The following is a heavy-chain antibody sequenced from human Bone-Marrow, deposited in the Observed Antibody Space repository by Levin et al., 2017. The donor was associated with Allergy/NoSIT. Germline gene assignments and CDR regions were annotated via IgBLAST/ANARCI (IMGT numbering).Heavy chain of an antibody. CDR3: ATGRPDTYYDILTGYGNYGMDV. CDR2: FDPEDGET. Sequence: PAASVKVSCKVSGYTLTELSMHWVRQAPGKGLEWMGGFDPEDGETIYAQKFQGRVTMTEDTSTDTAYMELSSLRSEDTAVYYCATGRPDTYYDILTGYGNYGMDVWGQGTTVTVSS. V-gene: IGHV1-24*01. D-gene: IGHD3-9*01. CDR1: GYTLTELS. J-gene: IGHJ6*02.